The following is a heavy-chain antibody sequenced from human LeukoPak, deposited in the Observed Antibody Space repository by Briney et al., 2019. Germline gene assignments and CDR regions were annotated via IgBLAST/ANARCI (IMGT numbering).Heavy chain of an antibody. CDR3: ARDLIYTTSWYDH. CDR1: NYTFTNYG. J-gene: IGHJ5*02. V-gene: IGHV1-18*01. Sequence: GASVKVSCKTSNYTFTNYGISWVRQAPGQGLEWMGWISAYTGITSFAQKFQGRVTMTTDTSTSTAYMELRSLRSDDTAIYYCARDLIYTTSWYDHWGRGTLVTVSS. CDR2: ISAYTGIT. D-gene: IGHD2-2*01.